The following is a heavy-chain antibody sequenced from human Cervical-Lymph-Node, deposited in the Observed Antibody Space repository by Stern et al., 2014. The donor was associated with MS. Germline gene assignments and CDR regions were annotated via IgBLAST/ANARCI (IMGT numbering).Heavy chain of an antibody. CDR3: ARDKAGTSSWSFDN. D-gene: IGHD6-13*01. Sequence: VQLVESGAEVKKPGASVKVSCKSSGYTFTSYAMPWVRQAPGQRLEWMGWINAANGNTKYSQKFRGRVPITRDTSASTAYMELSSLRSEDTAVYYCARDKAGTSSWSFDNWGQGTLVTVSA. CDR1: GYTFTSYA. V-gene: IGHV1-3*01. J-gene: IGHJ4*02. CDR2: INAANGNT.